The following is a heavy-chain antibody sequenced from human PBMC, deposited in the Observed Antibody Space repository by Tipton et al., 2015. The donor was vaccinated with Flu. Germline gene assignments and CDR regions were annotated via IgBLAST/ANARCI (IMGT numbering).Heavy chain of an antibody. J-gene: IGHJ4*02. Sequence: SLRLSCAASGFTFSRYAMSWVRQAPGKRLEWISAISGGGGGTYYADSVKGRFTISRDNSKNTLYLRMNSPRAEDTAVFYCARDHDDSTAYAAGSFGYWGQGTLVTVSS. D-gene: IGHD3-22*01. CDR1: GFTFSRYA. CDR2: ISGGGGGT. CDR3: ARDHDDSTAYAAGSFGY. V-gene: IGHV3-23*01.